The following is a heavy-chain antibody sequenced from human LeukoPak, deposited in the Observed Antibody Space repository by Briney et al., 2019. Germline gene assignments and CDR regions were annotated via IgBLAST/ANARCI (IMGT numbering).Heavy chain of an antibody. Sequence: GGSLRLSCAASGFTFSSYWMHWVRQAPGKGLVWVSRIHSDGSSTNYADSVKGRFTISRDNAKNTLYLQMNSLRAEDTAVYYCARGEYCSGGSCYSAAFDIWGQGTMVTVSS. J-gene: IGHJ3*02. V-gene: IGHV3-74*01. D-gene: IGHD2-15*01. CDR2: IHSDGSST. CDR1: GFTFSSYW. CDR3: ARGEYCSGGSCYSAAFDI.